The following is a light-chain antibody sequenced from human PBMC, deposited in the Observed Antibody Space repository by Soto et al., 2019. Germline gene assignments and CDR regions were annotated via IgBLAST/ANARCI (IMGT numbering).Light chain of an antibody. CDR2: QAS. J-gene: IGKJ4*01. Sequence: DIQMTQSPSTLSASVGDRVTITCRASQSITYWLAWYQQRPGKAPNLLIYQASTLQSGVPSRFSGSGSGTVFTLTISSLQPDDFATYYCQHYRSYPIAFGGGTKVEIK. CDR3: QHYRSYPIA. V-gene: IGKV1-5*03. CDR1: QSITYW.